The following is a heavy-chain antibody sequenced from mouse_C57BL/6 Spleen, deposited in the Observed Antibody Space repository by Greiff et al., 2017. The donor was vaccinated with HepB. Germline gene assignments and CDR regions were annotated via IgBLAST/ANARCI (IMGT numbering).Heavy chain of an antibody. Sequence: EVKLQESGPGLVKPSQSLSLTCSVSGYSITSGYYWNWIRQFPGNKLEWMGYISYDGSNNYNPSLKNRISITRDTSKNQFFLKLNSVTTEDTATYYGARERDYDDGYYFDYWGQGTTLTVSS. CDR2: ISYDGSN. J-gene: IGHJ2*01. CDR3: ARERDYDDGYYFDY. D-gene: IGHD2-4*01. CDR1: GYSITSGYY. V-gene: IGHV3-6*01.